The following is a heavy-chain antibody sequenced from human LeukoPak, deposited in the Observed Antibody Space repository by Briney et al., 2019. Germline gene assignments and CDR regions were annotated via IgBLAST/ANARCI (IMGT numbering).Heavy chain of an antibody. D-gene: IGHD6-19*01. CDR2: INHSGST. J-gene: IGHJ4*02. CDR1: GGSFSGYY. CDR3: ARRLAGPTYFDY. V-gene: IGHV4-34*01. Sequence: PSETLSLTCAVHGGSFSGYYWSWIRQPPGKGLEWIGEINHSGSTNYNPSLKSRVTISVDTSKNQFSLKLSSVTAADTAVYYCARRLAGPTYFDYWGQGTLVTVSS.